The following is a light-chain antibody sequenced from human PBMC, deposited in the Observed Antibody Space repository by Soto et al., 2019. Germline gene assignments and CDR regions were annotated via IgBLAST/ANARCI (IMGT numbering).Light chain of an antibody. V-gene: IGKV1-5*03. CDR3: QQSYSSPPT. J-gene: IGKJ1*01. Sequence: DIQMTQSPSTLSGSVGYRVTITCRASQTISSWLAWYQQKPGKAPKLLIYKASTLKSGVPSRFSGSGSGTEFTLTISSLQPDDFATYYCQQSYSSPPTFGQGTTVDIK. CDR1: QTISSW. CDR2: KAS.